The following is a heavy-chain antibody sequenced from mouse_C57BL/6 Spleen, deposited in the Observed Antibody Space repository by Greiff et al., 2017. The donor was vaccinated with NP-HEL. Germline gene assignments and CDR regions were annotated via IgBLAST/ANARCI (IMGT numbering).Heavy chain of an antibody. CDR3: ARDGDYGSGNWYFDV. J-gene: IGHJ1*03. CDR1: GFTFSSYA. CDR2: ISDGGSYT. Sequence: EVMLVESGGGLVKPGGSLKLSCAASGFTFSSYAMSWVRQTPEKRLEWVATISDGGSYTYYPDNVKGRFTISRDNAKNNLYLQMSHLKSEDTAMYYCARDGDYGSGNWYFDVWGTGTTVTVSS. D-gene: IGHD1-1*01. V-gene: IGHV5-4*01.